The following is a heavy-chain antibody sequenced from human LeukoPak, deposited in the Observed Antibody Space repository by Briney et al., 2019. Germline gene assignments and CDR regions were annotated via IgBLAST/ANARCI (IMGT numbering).Heavy chain of an antibody. CDR3: ARRPHYYDSSGYYYAPDY. Sequence: GESLKISCEGYGYIFTNYWIGWVRQMPGKGLEWMGIIYPYDSETRYSPSFQGQVTMSADKSISTVYLQWNSLKASDTAMYYCARRPHYYDSSGYYYAPDYWGQGTLVTVSS. J-gene: IGHJ4*02. D-gene: IGHD3-22*01. CDR1: GYIFTNYW. CDR2: IYPYDSET. V-gene: IGHV5-51*01.